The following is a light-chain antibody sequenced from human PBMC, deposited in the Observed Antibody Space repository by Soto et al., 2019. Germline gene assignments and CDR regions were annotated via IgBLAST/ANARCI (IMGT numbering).Light chain of an antibody. CDR3: QQYIYWPWT. Sequence: EIVLTQSPATLSSFPVDRVTLSAMASPCTNTRWAWYQHRPGQAPRLLIYGASTRATGIPARFSGSGSGTEFTLTISSLQSEDFAVYYCQQYIYWPWTFGQGTKV. CDR1: PCTNTR. CDR2: GAS. V-gene: IGKV3-15*01. J-gene: IGKJ1*01.